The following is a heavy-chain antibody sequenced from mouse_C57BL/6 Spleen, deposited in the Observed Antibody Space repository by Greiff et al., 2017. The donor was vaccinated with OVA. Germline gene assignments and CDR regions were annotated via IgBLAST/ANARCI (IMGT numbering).Heavy chain of an antibody. CDR3: AVITTAPWFAY. Sequence: QVTLKESGPGILQSSQTLSLTCSFSGFSLRTSGMGVSWIRQPSGKGLEWLAHIYWDDDKRYNPSLTSRLTISKDTSRNQVFLKITSVDTADTATYYCAVITTAPWFAYWGQGTLVTVSA. CDR2: IYWDDDK. V-gene: IGHV8-12*01. CDR1: GFSLRTSGMG. J-gene: IGHJ3*01. D-gene: IGHD1-1*01.